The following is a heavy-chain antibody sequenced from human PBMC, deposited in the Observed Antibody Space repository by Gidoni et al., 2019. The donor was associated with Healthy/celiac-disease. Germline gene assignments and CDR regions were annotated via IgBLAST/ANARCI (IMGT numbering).Heavy chain of an antibody. V-gene: IGHV3-7*04. J-gene: IGHJ4*02. D-gene: IGHD5-12*01. CDR1: GFTFSSYW. Sequence: EVQLVESGGGLVQPGGSLRLSCAAAGFTFSSYWMSWVRQAPGNGLEWVANIKQDGSEKYYVDSVKGRFTISRDNAKNSLYLQMNSLRAEDTAVYYCAREVGGIVATAVGYWGQGTLVTVSS. CDR3: AREVGGIVATAVGY. CDR2: IKQDGSEK.